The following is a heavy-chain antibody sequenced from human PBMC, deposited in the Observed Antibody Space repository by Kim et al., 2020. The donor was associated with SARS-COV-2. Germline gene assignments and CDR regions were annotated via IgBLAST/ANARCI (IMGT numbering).Heavy chain of an antibody. V-gene: IGHV3-23*01. CDR1: GFTFSSYA. J-gene: IGHJ4*02. D-gene: IGHD3-16*02. CDR3: ATSRKYYDYVWGSYRYSNYFDY. CDR2: ISGSGGST. Sequence: GGSLRLSCAASGFTFSSYAMSWVRQAPGKGLEWVSAISGSGGSTYYADSVKGRFTISRDNSKNTLYLQMNSLRAEDTAVYYCATSRKYYDYVWGSYRYSNYFDYWGQGTLVTVSS.